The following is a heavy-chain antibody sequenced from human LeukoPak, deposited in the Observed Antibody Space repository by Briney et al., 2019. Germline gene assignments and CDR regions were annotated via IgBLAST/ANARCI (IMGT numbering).Heavy chain of an antibody. CDR1: GYTFTSYG. CDR2: INPNSGGT. Sequence: GASVKVSCKASGYTFTSYGISWVRQAPGQGLEWMGWINPNSGGTNYAQKFQGRVTMTRDTSISTAYMELSRLRSDDTAVYYCARVPRSFYGSGSYQDYWGQGTLVTVSS. J-gene: IGHJ4*02. V-gene: IGHV1-2*02. D-gene: IGHD3-10*01. CDR3: ARVPRSFYGSGSYQDY.